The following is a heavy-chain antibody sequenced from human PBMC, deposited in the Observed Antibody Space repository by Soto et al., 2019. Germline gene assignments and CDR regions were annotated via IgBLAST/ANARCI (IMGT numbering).Heavy chain of an antibody. J-gene: IGHJ6*02. V-gene: IGHV1-69*13. CDR1: GYTFTSYA. D-gene: IGHD3-10*01. CDR3: ARGRGSLHYYYVMDV. CDR2: IIPIFGAA. Sequence: ASVKVSCKASGYTFTSYAMHWVRQAPGQGLEWMGGIIPIFGAANYAQRFQGRVSITADDSTSTAYMELSSLTSEDTAVYYCARGRGSLHYYYVMDVWGQGTTVTVSS.